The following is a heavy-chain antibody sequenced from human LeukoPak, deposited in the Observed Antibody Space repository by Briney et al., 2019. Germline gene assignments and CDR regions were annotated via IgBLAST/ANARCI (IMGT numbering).Heavy chain of an antibody. CDR1: GYSFTSYW. J-gene: IGHJ4*02. CDR3: ARGEAGYNWNCPFDY. V-gene: IGHV5-51*01. Sequence: HGESLKISCKGSGYSFTSYWIGWVRQMPGKGLEWMGIIYPGDSDTRYSPSFQGQVTISADKSISTAYLQWSSLKASGTAMYYCARGEAGYNWNCPFDYWGQGTLVTVSS. D-gene: IGHD1-1*01. CDR2: IYPGDSDT.